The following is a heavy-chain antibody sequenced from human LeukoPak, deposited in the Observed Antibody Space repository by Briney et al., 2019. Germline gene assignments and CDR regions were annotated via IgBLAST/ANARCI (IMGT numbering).Heavy chain of an antibody. D-gene: IGHD3-10*01. Sequence: ASVKLSCKASGGTFSSYAISWERQAPGQGLEWMGGIIPIFGTANYAQKFQGRVTITADESTSTAYMELSSLRSEATAVYYWASGSPLQLWFDPWGQGTLVTVSS. CDR1: GGTFSSYA. CDR2: IIPIFGTA. J-gene: IGHJ5*02. V-gene: IGHV1-69*13. CDR3: ASGSPLQLWFDP.